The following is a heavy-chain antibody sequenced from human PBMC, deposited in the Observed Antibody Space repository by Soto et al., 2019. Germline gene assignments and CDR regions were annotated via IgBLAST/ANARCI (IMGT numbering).Heavy chain of an antibody. D-gene: IGHD6-13*01. Sequence: ELQLLESGGGLVQPGGSLRLSCAASGFTFSNYAMSWVRQAPGKGLEWVSGLTGSGGATYYADSVKGRLTISRDNSNNTLYLQMNSLRAEDTAVYYCAKEGSVTAALDYWGQGILVTVSS. CDR3: AKEGSVTAALDY. J-gene: IGHJ4*02. CDR1: GFTFSNYA. CDR2: LTGSGGAT. V-gene: IGHV3-23*01.